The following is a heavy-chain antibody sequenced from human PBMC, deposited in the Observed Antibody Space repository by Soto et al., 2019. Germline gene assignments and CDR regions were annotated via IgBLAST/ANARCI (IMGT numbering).Heavy chain of an antibody. Sequence: SENLSLTCTVSGGSMRNYFWTCIRQPPGKGLEWIGYIPYSGTTSFFPSYNPSLRSRVTISEDTSKNQFSLKLLSGTTADTAVYFCAAGEASPRNLAPYYLDFWGQGTLVTVSS. CDR3: AAGEASPRNLAPYYLDF. CDR1: GGSMRNYF. CDR2: IPYSGTT. D-gene: IGHD2-2*01. J-gene: IGHJ4*02. V-gene: IGHV4-59*01.